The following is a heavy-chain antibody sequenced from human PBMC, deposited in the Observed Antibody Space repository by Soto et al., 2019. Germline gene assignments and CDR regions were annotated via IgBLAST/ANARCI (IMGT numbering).Heavy chain of an antibody. CDR3: ASQSTAAYYYMDV. Sequence: SETLSLTCAVSSGSISSSNWWSWVRQPPGKGLEWIGEIYHSGSTNYNPSLKSRVTISVDKSKNQFSLKLSSVTAADTAVYYCASQSTAAYYYMDVWGKGTTVTVSS. D-gene: IGHD6-6*01. CDR1: SGSISSSNW. J-gene: IGHJ6*03. CDR2: IYHSGST. V-gene: IGHV4-4*02.